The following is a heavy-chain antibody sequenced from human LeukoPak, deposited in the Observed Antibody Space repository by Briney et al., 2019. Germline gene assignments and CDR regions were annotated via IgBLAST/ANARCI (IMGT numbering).Heavy chain of an antibody. J-gene: IGHJ6*03. CDR1: GFTFGDYA. CDR2: IRSKAYGGTT. V-gene: IGHV3-49*03. CDR3: TRDPIAAAGFLDYYYYMDV. Sequence: GGSLRLSCTASGFTFGDYAMSWFRQAPGKGLEWAGFIRSKAYGGTTEYAASVKGRFTISRDDSKSIAYLQMNSLKTEDTAVYYCTRDPIAAAGFLDYYYYMDVWGKGTTVTVSS. D-gene: IGHD6-13*01.